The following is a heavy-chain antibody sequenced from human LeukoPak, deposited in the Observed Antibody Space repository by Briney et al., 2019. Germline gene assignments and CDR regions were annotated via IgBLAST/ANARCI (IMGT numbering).Heavy chain of an antibody. Sequence: SETLSLTCTVSGGSISSYYWSWIRQPPGKGLEWIGYIYYSGSTNYNPSPKSRVTISVDTSKNQFSLKLSSVTAADTAVYYCARGIVGATTKFDYWGQGTLVTVSS. V-gene: IGHV4-59*12. CDR2: IYYSGST. J-gene: IGHJ4*02. D-gene: IGHD1-26*01. CDR3: ARGIVGATTKFDY. CDR1: GGSISSYY.